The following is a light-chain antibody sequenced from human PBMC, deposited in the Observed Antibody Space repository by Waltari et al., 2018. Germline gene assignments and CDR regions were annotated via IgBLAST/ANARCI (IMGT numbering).Light chain of an antibody. CDR2: DAT. Sequence: SPLTQPRPVSGPPGQSVPTPCTGTTRDVGFYNYVPWYQQHPGKAPKLMIYDATKRPSGVPDRFSGSNSGNTASLTISRLQAEDEGDYYCCSYAGSYSWVFGGGTKLTV. CDR3: CSYAGSYSWV. J-gene: IGLJ3*02. CDR1: TRDVGFYNY. V-gene: IGLV2-11*01.